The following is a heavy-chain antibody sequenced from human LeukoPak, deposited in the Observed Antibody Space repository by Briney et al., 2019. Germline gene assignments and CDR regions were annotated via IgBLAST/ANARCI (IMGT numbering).Heavy chain of an antibody. J-gene: IGHJ6*04. D-gene: IGHD3-9*01. Sequence: GGSLRLSCAASGFTFSSHGMHWVRQAPGKGLEWVAVISYDGSNKYYADSVKGRFTISRDNSKNTLYLQMNSLRAEDTAVYYCAKGKGDYDILTGDFYYYGMDVWGKGTTVTVSS. CDR3: AKGKGDYDILTGDFYYYGMDV. V-gene: IGHV3-30*18. CDR2: ISYDGSNK. CDR1: GFTFSSHG.